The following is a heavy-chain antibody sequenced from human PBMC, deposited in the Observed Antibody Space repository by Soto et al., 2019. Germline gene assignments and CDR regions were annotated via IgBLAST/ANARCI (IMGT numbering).Heavy chain of an antibody. Sequence: QVQIQQWGGGLLKPSETLSLSCTVYGGSFSNYAWSWIRQPPGRGLEWIGEIYHNGKSDYNPSLKSRVTIAVDTSKNQFSLKLSSVIAADTAVYFCARGGDWRFDYWGQGALVTVSS. J-gene: IGHJ4*02. D-gene: IGHD2-21*01. CDR2: IYHNGKS. V-gene: IGHV4-34*01. CDR1: GGSFSNYA. CDR3: ARGGDWRFDY.